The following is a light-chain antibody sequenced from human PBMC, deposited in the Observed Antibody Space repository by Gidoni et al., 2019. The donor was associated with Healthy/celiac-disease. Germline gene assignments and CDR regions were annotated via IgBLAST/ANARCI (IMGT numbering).Light chain of an antibody. J-gene: IGLJ3*02. CDR1: SSNIGNNA. Sequence: QSVLTQPPSVSEAPRQRVTISCSGSSSNIGNNAVNWYPQLPGKAPKLLIYYDDLLPSGVSDRFSGSKSGTSASLAISGLQSEDEADYYCAAWDDSLILWVFGGGTKLTVL. CDR2: YDD. CDR3: AAWDDSLILWV. V-gene: IGLV1-36*01.